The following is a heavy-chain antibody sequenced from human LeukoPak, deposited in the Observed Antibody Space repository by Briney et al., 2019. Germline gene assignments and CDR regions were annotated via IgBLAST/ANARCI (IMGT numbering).Heavy chain of an antibody. CDR2: LSYDGSNK. CDR1: GFTFSSYG. V-gene: IGHV3-30*18. J-gene: IGHJ6*04. CDR3: AKIRGVYYYYYGMDV. D-gene: IGHD3-3*01. Sequence: PGRSLRLSCAASGFTFSSYGMHWVRQAPGKGLEWVAVLSYDGSNKYYADSVKGRFTISRDNSKNTLCLQMNSLRAEDTAVYYCAKIRGVYYYYYGMDVWGKGTTVTVSS.